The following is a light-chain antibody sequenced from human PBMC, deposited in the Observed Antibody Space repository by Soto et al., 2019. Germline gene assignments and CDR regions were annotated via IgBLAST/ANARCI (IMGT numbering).Light chain of an antibody. CDR3: CSYAGTLV. CDR1: SSDVGSYNL. CDR2: EGS. Sequence: QSALTQPASVSGSPGQSITISCTGTSSDVGSYNLVSWYQQHPGKAPKLMIYEGSKRPSGVSNRFSGSKSGNTASLTISGFQAEDEADYYCCSYAGTLVFGGGTKVTVL. V-gene: IGLV2-23*01. J-gene: IGLJ2*01.